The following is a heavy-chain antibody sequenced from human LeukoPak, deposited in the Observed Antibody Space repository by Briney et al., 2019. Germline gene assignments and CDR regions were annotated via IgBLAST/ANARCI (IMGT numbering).Heavy chain of an antibody. CDR1: GGSISSYH. D-gene: IGHD5-12*01. Sequence: SETLSLTCTVSGGSISSYHWSWIRQPPGKGLQWIGFIYSRGSTNYHPSLKSRVTISLDTSKNQFSLRVTSVTSADTAVYYCARGNSGYDYAFDIWGQGTMVTVSS. V-gene: IGHV4-59*01. J-gene: IGHJ3*02. CDR3: ARGNSGYDYAFDI. CDR2: IYSRGST.